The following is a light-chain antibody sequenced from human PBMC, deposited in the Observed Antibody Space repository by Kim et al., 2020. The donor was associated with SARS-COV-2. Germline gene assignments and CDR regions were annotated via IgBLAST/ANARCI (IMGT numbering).Light chain of an antibody. J-gene: IGKJ1*01. CDR1: QSISTW. Sequence: DIQMTQSPSTLSASVGDRVTITCRASQSISTWLAWYQQKPGKAPILLIYKASRLQSGVPSRFSGSGSGTEFTLTISSLQPDDFATYYCQQYNSYSWTFGQGTKVDIK. CDR2: KAS. CDR3: QQYNSYSWT. V-gene: IGKV1-5*03.